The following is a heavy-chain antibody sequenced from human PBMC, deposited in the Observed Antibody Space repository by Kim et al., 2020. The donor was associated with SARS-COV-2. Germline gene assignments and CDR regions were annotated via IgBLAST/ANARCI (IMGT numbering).Heavy chain of an antibody. J-gene: IGHJ3*02. CDR1: GGTFSSYA. D-gene: IGHD6-19*01. CDR2: TIPIFGTA. V-gene: IGHV1-69*13. CDR3: ARDGHRYRSGWHEGAFDI. Sequence: SVKVSCKASGGTFSSYAISWVRQAPGQGLEWMGGTIPIFGTANYAQKFRGRVTITADESTSTAYMELRSLRSEDAAVYYCARDGHRYRSGWHEGAFDIWGQETMVTVSS.